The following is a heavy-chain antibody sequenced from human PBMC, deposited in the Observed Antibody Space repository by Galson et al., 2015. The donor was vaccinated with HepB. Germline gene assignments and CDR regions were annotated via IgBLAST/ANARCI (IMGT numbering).Heavy chain of an antibody. CDR2: ILNDGSDK. CDR1: GFSFSRHA. CDR3: ARDLYRSELLYVGEPSPPYSYYGMDV. D-gene: IGHD3-10*01. V-gene: IGHV3-30*04. J-gene: IGHJ6*02. Sequence: SLRLSCAASGFSFSRHAMYWVRQAPGKGLEWVAVILNDGSDKYYADSVKGRFTISRDNPKNTLYLQMNSLRAQDTAVYFCARDLYRSELLYVGEPSPPYSYYGMDVWGQGTTVTVSS.